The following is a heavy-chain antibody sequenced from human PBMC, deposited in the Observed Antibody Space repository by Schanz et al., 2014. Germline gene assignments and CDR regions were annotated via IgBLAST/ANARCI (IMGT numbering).Heavy chain of an antibody. CDR3: AREWGSIDF. V-gene: IGHV4-4*07. D-gene: IGHD3-16*01. J-gene: IGHJ4*02. CDR2: TQTSGTA. Sequence: QVQLQESGPGLVKPSETLSLSCTFSGDSISFYYWSWIRQPAGKGLEWIGRTQTSGTATYNPSLRGRVTMSVDPSKNHFSLNLISVTAADTAVYYCAREWGSIDFWGQGTLVTVSS. CDR1: GDSISFYY.